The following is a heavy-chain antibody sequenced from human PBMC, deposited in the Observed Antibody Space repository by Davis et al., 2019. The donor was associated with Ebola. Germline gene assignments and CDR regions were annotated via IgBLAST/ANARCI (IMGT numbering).Heavy chain of an antibody. CDR2: ISGSSNYI. D-gene: IGHD1-1*01. Sequence: GGFLRLSCAASGFTFSSYSMNWVRQAPGKGLEWVSSISGSSNYIYYADSVKGRFTISRDNAKNALYLQVNSLRVEDTAVYYCARSSTTDYWGQGTLVTVSS. CDR3: ARSSTTDY. CDR1: GFTFSSYS. J-gene: IGHJ4*02. V-gene: IGHV3-21*04.